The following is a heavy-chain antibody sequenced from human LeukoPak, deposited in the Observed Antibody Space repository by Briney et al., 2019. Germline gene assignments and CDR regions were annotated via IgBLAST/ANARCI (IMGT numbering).Heavy chain of an antibody. CDR3: ARGRRRHCSSTSCYNLSYFDY. Sequence: KPSETLSLPCAVYGGSFSGYYWSWIRQPPGKGLEWVGEINHSGSTNYNPSLKSRVTISVDTSKNQFSLKLSSVTAADTAVYYCARGRRRHCSSTSCYNLSYFDYWGQGTLVTVSS. CDR1: GGSFSGYY. J-gene: IGHJ4*02. V-gene: IGHV4-34*01. CDR2: INHSGST. D-gene: IGHD2-2*02.